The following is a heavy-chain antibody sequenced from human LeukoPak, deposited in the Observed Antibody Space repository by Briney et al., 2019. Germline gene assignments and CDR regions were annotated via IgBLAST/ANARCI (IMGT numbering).Heavy chain of an antibody. CDR1: GYTFTSYG. Sequence: SVKVSCKASGYTFTSYGISWVRQAPGQGLEWMGRIIPILGIANYAQKFQGRVTITADKSTSTAYMELSSLRSEDTAVYYCARVVDTQYYFDYWGQGTLVTVSS. CDR2: IIPILGIA. V-gene: IGHV1-69*04. CDR3: ARVVDTQYYFDY. J-gene: IGHJ4*02. D-gene: IGHD5-18*01.